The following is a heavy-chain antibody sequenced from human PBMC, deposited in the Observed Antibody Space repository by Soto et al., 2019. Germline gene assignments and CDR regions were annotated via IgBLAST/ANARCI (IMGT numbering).Heavy chain of an antibody. CDR2: IYYSGST. CDR3: ARGGITMVRGVIGTYNWFDP. V-gene: IGHV4-39*01. CDR1: GGSISSSSYY. D-gene: IGHD3-10*01. Sequence: SETLSLTCTVSGGSISSSSYYWGWIRQPPGKGLEWIGSIYYSGSTYYNPSLKSRVTISVDTSKNQFSLKLSSVTAADTAVYYCARGGITMVRGVIGTYNWFDPWGQGTLVTVSS. J-gene: IGHJ5*02.